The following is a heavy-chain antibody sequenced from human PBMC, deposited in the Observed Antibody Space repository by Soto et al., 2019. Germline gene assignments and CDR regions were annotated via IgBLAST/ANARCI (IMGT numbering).Heavy chain of an antibody. D-gene: IGHD1-26*01. CDR3: ARSLLDEYSHSWRSAYYGMGV. V-gene: IGHV1-2*02. CDR2: INPNSGGT. CDR1: GFTFSAYY. J-gene: IGHJ6*02. Sequence: QVQLVQSGAEVKKPGASVKVSCKASGFTFSAYYIYWVRQAPGQVLEWIGWINPNSGGTNNAQKFPGRVTMTKDTSTSTVYMELSALIPDDTAVYYCARSLLDEYSHSWRSAYYGMGVWGQGTTVTVSS.